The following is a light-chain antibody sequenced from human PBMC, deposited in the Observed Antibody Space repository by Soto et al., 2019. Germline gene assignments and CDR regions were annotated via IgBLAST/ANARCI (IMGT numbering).Light chain of an antibody. V-gene: IGLV2-8*01. J-gene: IGLJ1*01. CDR3: SSYAGSNSYV. CDR2: EVS. Sequence: QSVLTQPPCASGSPGQSVTISCTGTSSDVGGYNYVSWYQQHPGKAPKLMIYEVSKRPSGVPDRFSGSKSGNTASLTVSGLQAEDEADYYCSSYAGSNSYVFGTGTKLTVL. CDR1: SSDVGGYNY.